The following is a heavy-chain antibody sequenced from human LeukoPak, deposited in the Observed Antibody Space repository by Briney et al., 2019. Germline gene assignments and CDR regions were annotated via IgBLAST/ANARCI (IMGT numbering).Heavy chain of an antibody. CDR1: GGTFSSYA. V-gene: IGHV1-18*01. D-gene: IGHD3-22*01. J-gene: IGHJ4*02. CDR2: ISAYNGNT. Sequence: GASVKVSCKASGGTFSSYAISWVRQAPGQGLEWMGWISAYNGNTNYAQKLQGRVTMTTDTSTSTAYMELRSLRSDDTAVYYCVRTRSDSSGYPDWGQGTLVTVSS. CDR3: VRTRSDSSGYPD.